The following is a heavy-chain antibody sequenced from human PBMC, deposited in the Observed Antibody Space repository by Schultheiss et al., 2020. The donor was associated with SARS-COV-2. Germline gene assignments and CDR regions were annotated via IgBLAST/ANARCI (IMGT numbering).Heavy chain of an antibody. D-gene: IGHD2-8*02. J-gene: IGHJ6*03. CDR3: AKDGAVCTGGACDSITFHNMDV. CDR2: ISGSGGST. V-gene: IGHV3-23*01. Sequence: GGSLRLSCAASGFTFSSYAMSWVRQAPGKGLEWVSAISGSGGSTYYADSVKGRFTISRDNSKNTLYLQMNSLRAEDTAVYYCAKDGAVCTGGACDSITFHNMDVWGNGTTVTVSS. CDR1: GFTFSSYA.